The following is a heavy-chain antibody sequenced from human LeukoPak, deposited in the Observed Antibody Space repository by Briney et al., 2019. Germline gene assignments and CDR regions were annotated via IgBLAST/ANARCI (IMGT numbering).Heavy chain of an antibody. Sequence: GGSLRLSCAASGFTFRNYNMNWVRQAPGKGLEWISYISSDSTTIYYADSVKSRFTISRDNSKNTLYLQMNSLRAEDTAVYYCAKDDYYDSSGYYFPAFDIWGQGTMVTVSS. CDR3: AKDDYYDSSGYYFPAFDI. D-gene: IGHD3-22*01. J-gene: IGHJ3*02. CDR1: GFTFRNYN. CDR2: ISSDSTTI. V-gene: IGHV3-48*01.